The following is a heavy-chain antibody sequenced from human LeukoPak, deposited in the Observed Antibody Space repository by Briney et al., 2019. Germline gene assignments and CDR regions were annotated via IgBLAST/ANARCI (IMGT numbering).Heavy chain of an antibody. CDR3: ARSRGYSYEDK. CDR2: INPKNGGT. CDR1: GYTFTGYY. Sequence: ASVKVSCKASGYTFTGYYIHWVRQAPGQGLEWMSWINPKNGGTDYAERLRGRVTLTRDKSISTAYMELSSLRSDDTAVYYCARSRGYSYEDKWGQGTPVTVSS. V-gene: IGHV1-2*02. J-gene: IGHJ4*02. D-gene: IGHD5-18*01.